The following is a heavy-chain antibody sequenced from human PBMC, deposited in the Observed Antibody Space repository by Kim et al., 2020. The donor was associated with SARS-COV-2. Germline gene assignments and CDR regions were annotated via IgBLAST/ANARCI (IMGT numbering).Heavy chain of an antibody. CDR3: ARIVVVPAAETYYFDY. CDR2: INHSGST. V-gene: IGHV4-34*01. J-gene: IGHJ4*01. CDR1: GGSFSGYY. D-gene: IGHD2-2*01. Sequence: SETLSLTCAVYGGSFSGYYWSWIRQPPGKGLEWIGEINHSGSTNYNPSLKSRVTISVDTSKNQFSLKLSSVTAADTAVYYCARIVVVPAAETYYFDYWG.